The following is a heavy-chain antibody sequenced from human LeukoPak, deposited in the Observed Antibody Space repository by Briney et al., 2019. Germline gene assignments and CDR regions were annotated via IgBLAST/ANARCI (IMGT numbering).Heavy chain of an antibody. J-gene: IGHJ5*02. V-gene: IGHV4-31*03. Sequence: SQTLSLTCTVSGGSISSGGYYWSWIRQHPGKGLEWIGYIYYSGSTYYNPSLKSRVTISVDTSKNQFSLKLSSVTAADTAVYYCARALVVVPAARGRDWFDPWGQGTLVTVSS. CDR3: ARALVVVPAARGRDWFDP. D-gene: IGHD2-2*01. CDR1: GGSISSGGYY. CDR2: IYYSGST.